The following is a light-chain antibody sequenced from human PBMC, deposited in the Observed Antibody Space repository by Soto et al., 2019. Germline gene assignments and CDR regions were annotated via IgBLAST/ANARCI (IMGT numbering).Light chain of an antibody. CDR1: RSDVGGYNF. CDR3: SSYTSTNTLV. J-gene: IGLJ2*01. Sequence: QSALTQPASVSGSPGQSITISCTGTRSDVGGYNFVSWYQQHPGKVPKLLIYDVTHRPSGVSNRFSASKSANTASLTISGLQAEDEADYYCSSYTSTNTLVFGGGTKL. V-gene: IGLV2-14*01. CDR2: DVT.